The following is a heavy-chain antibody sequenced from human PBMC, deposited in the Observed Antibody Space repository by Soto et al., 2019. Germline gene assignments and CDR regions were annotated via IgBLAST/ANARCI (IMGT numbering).Heavy chain of an antibody. V-gene: IGHV3-15*07. Sequence: GGSLRLSCAASGFTFSNAWMNWVRQAPGKGLEWVGRIKSKTDGGTTDYAAPVKGRFTISRDDSKNTLYLQMNSLKTEDTAVYYCTTEFDIVVVPAAMCWGQGTLVTVSS. CDR2: IKSKTDGGTT. CDR3: TTEFDIVVVPAAMC. J-gene: IGHJ4*02. CDR1: GFTFSNAW. D-gene: IGHD2-2*01.